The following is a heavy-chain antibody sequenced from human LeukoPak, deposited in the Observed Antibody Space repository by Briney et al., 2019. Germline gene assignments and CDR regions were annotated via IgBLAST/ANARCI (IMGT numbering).Heavy chain of an antibody. CDR3: AREGYSSSPTSGFDY. CDR1: GYTFTSYY. J-gene: IGHJ4*02. V-gene: IGHV1-46*01. D-gene: IGHD6-6*01. Sequence: ASVKVSCKASGYTFTSYYMHWVRQAPGQGLEWMGIINPSGGSTSYAQKFQGRVTMTRDMSTSTVYMELSSLRSGDTAVYYCAREGYSSSPTSGFDYWGQGTLVTVSS. CDR2: INPSGGST.